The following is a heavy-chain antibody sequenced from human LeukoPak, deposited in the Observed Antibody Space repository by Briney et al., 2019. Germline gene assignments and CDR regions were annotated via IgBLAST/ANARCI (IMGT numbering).Heavy chain of an antibody. J-gene: IGHJ4*02. D-gene: IGHD5-12*01. CDR2: INSDGSST. V-gene: IGHV3-74*01. CDR3: ARARYSDYDPSLEFDY. Sequence: GGSLRLSCAASGFTFSKYWMHWVRQVPGKGLVWVSRINSDGSSTAYADFVKGQFTISRDNAKNTLFLQMDSLRAEDTAVYHCARARYSDYDPSLEFDYWGQGVLVIVSS. CDR1: GFTFSKYW.